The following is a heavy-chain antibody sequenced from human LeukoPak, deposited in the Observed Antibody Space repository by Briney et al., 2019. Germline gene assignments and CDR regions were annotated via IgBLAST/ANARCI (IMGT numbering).Heavy chain of an antibody. D-gene: IGHD6-25*01. CDR2: IYHSGST. V-gene: IGHV4-30-2*01. CDR3: ARRIAARNYYMDV. CDR1: GGSISSGGYY. Sequence: SETLSLTCTVSGGSISSGGYYWSWIRQPPGKGLEWIGYIYHSGSTYYNPSLKSQVTISVDRSKNQFSLKLSSVTAADTAVYYCARRIAARNYYMDVWGKGTTVTVSS. J-gene: IGHJ6*03.